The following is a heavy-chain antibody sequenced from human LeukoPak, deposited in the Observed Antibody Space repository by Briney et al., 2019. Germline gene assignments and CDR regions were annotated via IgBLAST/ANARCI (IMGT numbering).Heavy chain of an antibody. V-gene: IGHV3-30*01. CDR1: GFTFTNYA. CDR3: TKEGGPMSATTERYSFDH. Sequence: GRSLRLSCAASGFTFTNYAMHWVRQTPGKGLEWVAFVSYDGSWDSYSDSVKGRFTISRDSSENTLSLQMNSLRADDTAVYYCTKEGGPMSATTERYSFDHWGRGTLVTVCS. J-gene: IGHJ4*02. CDR2: VSYDGSWD. D-gene: IGHD4-11*01.